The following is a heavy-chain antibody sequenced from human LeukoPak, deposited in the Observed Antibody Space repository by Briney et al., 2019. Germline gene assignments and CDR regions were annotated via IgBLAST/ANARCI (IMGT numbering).Heavy chain of an antibody. J-gene: IGHJ1*01. CDR2: IYYSGST. CDR1: GGSISSSSYY. CDR3: PTVVVPAAIQNAEYFQH. V-gene: IGHV4-39*01. Sequence: KPSETLSLTCTVSGGSISSSSYYWDWIRQPPGKGLEWIGSIYYSGSTYYNPSLKSRVTISVDTSKNQFSLKLSSVTAADTAVYYCPTVVVPAAIQNAEYFQHWGQGTLVTVSS. D-gene: IGHD2-2*02.